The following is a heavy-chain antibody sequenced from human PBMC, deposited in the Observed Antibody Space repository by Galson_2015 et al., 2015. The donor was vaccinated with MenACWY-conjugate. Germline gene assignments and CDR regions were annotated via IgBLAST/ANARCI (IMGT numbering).Heavy chain of an antibody. CDR3: ARDNNWSFDS. Sequence: SQRLSCAVSGFAFRQYAMSWVRQAPGTGLEWVAIISDSGAATHYIDSVKGRFTISRDNSKNTLYVQMSRLRAEDTALYYCARDNNWSFDSWGQGTLVAVSS. V-gene: IGHV3-23*01. D-gene: IGHD1-1*01. J-gene: IGHJ4*02. CDR1: GFAFRQYA. CDR2: ISDSGAAT.